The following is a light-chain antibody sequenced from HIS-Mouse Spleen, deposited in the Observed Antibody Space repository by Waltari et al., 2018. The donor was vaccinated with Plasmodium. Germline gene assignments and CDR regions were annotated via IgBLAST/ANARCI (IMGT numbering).Light chain of an antibody. V-gene: IGLV2-11*01. Sequence: QSALTQPRSVSGSPGQSVPIYCTGTSSDVGGYNYVSWYQQHPGKAPKLMIYDVSKRPSGVPDRFSGSKSGNTASLTISGLQAEDEADYYCCSYAGSYTWVFGGGTKLTVL. CDR2: DVS. CDR3: CSYAGSYTWV. J-gene: IGLJ3*02. CDR1: SSDVGGYNY.